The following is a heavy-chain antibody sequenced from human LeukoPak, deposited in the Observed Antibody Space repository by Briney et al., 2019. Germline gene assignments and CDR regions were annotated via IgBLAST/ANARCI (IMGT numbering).Heavy chain of an antibody. CDR2: IYYSGNT. Sequence: SETLSLTCTVSGGSISTYYWSWIRQPPGKGLEWIGYIYYSGNTNYNPSLKSRATISVDTSKNQFSLKPNSVTAADTAVYYCARVGRYHLDYWGQGTLVTVSS. V-gene: IGHV4-59*01. CDR1: GGSISTYY. CDR3: ARVGRYHLDY. J-gene: IGHJ4*02. D-gene: IGHD3-16*02.